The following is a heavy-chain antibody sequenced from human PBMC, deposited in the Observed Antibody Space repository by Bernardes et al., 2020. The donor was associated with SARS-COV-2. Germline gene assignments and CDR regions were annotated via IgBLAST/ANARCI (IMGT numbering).Heavy chain of an antibody. D-gene: IGHD3-16*01. CDR1: GGSITGYY. J-gene: IGHJ4*02. CDR3: ARHGAGEDLSYFDY. V-gene: IGHV4-59*01. CDR2: IDNRGNT. Sequence: SETLSLTCTVSGGSITGYYLSWIRQAPEMRLEWIGYIDNRGNTKFNPSLKSRVTISVDTSKNQVSLKVISVTAADTAMYYCARHGAGEDLSYFDYWGRGTLVTVAS.